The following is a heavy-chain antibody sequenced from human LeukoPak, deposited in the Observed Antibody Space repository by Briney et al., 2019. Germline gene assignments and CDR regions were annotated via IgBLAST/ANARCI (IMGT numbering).Heavy chain of an antibody. CDR2: ISYDGGNK. Sequence: PGRSLRLSCAASGFTFSSYAMHWVRQAPGKGLEWVAVISYDGGNKYYADSVKGRFTISRDNSKNTLYLKMNSLRAEDTAVYYCARAYYDSSGYRGLLDYWGQGTLVTVSS. CDR3: ARAYYDSSGYRGLLDY. D-gene: IGHD3-22*01. J-gene: IGHJ4*02. CDR1: GFTFSSYA. V-gene: IGHV3-30-3*01.